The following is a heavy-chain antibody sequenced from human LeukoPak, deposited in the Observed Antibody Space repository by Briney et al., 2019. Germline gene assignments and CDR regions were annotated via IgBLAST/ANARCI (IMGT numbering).Heavy chain of an antibody. CDR2: ISVYNGNT. D-gene: IGHD3-3*01. J-gene: IGHJ6*02. Sequence: ASVKVSCKASGYTFTTYGINWVRQAPGQGLEWMGWISVYNGNTNYAENLQDRVTMTTDTSTSTAYIELRSLRSDDTGVYYCARDMGGYYNYYYYGMDVWGQGTTVTVSS. CDR3: ARDMGGYYNYYYYGMDV. CDR1: GYTFTTYG. V-gene: IGHV1-18*01.